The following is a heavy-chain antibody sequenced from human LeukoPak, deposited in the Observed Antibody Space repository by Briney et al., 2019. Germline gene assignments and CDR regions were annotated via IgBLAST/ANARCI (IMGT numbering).Heavy chain of an antibody. CDR3: ARTITIFGGDWFDP. V-gene: IGHV4-30-2*01. CDR1: GGSISSGGYS. Sequence: PSETLSLTCAVSGGSISSGGYSWSWIRQPPGMGLEWIGYIYHSGSTYYNPSLKSRVTISVDRSKNQFSLKLSSVTAADTAVYYCARTITIFGGDWFDPWGQGTLVTVSS. J-gene: IGHJ5*02. CDR2: IYHSGST. D-gene: IGHD3-3*01.